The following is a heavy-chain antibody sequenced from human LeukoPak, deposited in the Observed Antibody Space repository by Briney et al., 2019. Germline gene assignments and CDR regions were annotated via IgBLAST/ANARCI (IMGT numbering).Heavy chain of an antibody. D-gene: IGHD6-19*01. J-gene: IGHJ4*02. V-gene: IGHV1-2*02. CDR1: GYTFTSYD. CDR3: ARGVRLTRSSGWLGHHDY. CDR2: INPNSGGT. Sequence: ASVKVSCKASGYTFTSYDINWVRQATGQGLEWMGWINPNSGGTNYAQKFQGRVAMTRDTSISTAYMELSRLRSDDTAVYCCARGVRLTRSSGWLGHHDYWGQGTLVTVSS.